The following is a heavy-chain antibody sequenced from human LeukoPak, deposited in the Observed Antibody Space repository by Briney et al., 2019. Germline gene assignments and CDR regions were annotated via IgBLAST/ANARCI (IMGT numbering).Heavy chain of an antibody. CDR1: GFTFSSYA. V-gene: IGHV3-23*01. CDR3: ARETYSSGWWANYYYYMDV. J-gene: IGHJ6*03. Sequence: PGGSLRLSCAASGFTFSSYAMSWVRQAPGKGLEWVSAISGSGGSTYYADSVKGRFTISRDNSKNTLYLQMNSLRAEDTAVYYCARETYSSGWWANYYYYMDVWGKGTTVTVSS. D-gene: IGHD6-19*01. CDR2: ISGSGGST.